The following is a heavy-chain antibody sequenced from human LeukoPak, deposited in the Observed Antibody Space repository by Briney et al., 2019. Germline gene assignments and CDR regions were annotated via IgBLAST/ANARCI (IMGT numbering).Heavy chain of an antibody. CDR3: ARDFAGVCFDY. Sequence: GGSLRLSCAASGFTFSNYAMRWVRQAPGKGLEWVSSISSSSSYIYYADSVKGRFTISRDNAKNSLYLQMNSLRAEDTAVYYCARDFAGVCFDYWGQGTLVTVSS. D-gene: IGHD5/OR15-5a*01. J-gene: IGHJ4*02. V-gene: IGHV3-21*01. CDR2: ISSSSSYI. CDR1: GFTFSNYA.